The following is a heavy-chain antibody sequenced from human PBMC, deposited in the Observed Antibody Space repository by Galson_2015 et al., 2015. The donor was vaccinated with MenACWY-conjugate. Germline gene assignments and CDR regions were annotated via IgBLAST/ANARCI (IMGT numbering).Heavy chain of an antibody. D-gene: IGHD6-19*01. CDR1: GFTFTSYG. CDR3: ARRSGWTNDAFDI. CDR2: ISAYNGNI. V-gene: IGHV1-18*01. J-gene: IGHJ3*02. Sequence: QSGAEVKKPGESLKISCKGLGFTFTSYGFSWVRQAPGQGLEWIGWISAYNGNINYAQKFQGRVTMTTDTSTSTAYMELRSLRSDDTAVYYCARRSGWTNDAFDIWGQGTMVTVSS.